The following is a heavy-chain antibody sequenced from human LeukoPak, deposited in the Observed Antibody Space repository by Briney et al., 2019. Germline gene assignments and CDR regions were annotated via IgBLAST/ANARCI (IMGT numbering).Heavy chain of an antibody. D-gene: IGHD3-22*01. CDR1: GGSFSGYY. J-gene: IGHJ4*02. CDR2: INHSGST. V-gene: IGHV4-34*01. Sequence: SETLSLTCAVYGGSFSGYYWSWIRQPPGKGLEWIGEINHSGSTNYNPSLKSRVTISVDTSKNQFSLKLSSVTAADTAVYYCARLLIDYDSSVLFDYWGQGTLVTVSS. CDR3: ARLLIDYDSSVLFDY.